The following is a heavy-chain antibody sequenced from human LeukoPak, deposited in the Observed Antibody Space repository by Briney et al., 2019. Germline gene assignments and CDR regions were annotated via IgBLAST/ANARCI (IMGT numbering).Heavy chain of an antibody. J-gene: IGHJ5*02. CDR1: LFSISSGYY. V-gene: IGHV4-38-2*02. D-gene: IGHD6-6*01. CDR2: IYHSGTT. Sequence: PSENPSLTCSVSLFSISSGYYWGWVRQAPRKGVGWVGSIYHSGTTYYNPSLKTRVAISVDMSKNQFSLKLSSVTAADTAVYYRAKEGSHSSRDPFLPFDPWGQGTLVIVSS. CDR3: AKEGSHSSRDPFLPFDP.